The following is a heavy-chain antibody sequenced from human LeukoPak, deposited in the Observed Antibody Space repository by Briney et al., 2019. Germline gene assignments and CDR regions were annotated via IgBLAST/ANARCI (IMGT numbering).Heavy chain of an antibody. Sequence: NPSETLSLTCAVYGGSFSGYYWSWIRQPPGKGLEWIGEINHSGSTNYNPSLKSRVTISVDTSKSQFSLKLSSVTAADTAVYYCARGRLAARPFDYWGQGTLVTVSS. CDR3: ARGRLAARPFDY. V-gene: IGHV4-34*01. CDR1: GGSFSGYY. CDR2: INHSGST. D-gene: IGHD6-6*01. J-gene: IGHJ4*02.